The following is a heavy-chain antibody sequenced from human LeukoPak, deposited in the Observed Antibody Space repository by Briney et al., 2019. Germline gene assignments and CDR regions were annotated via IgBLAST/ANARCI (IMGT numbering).Heavy chain of an antibody. Sequence: ASVKVSCKASGGTFSSYTISWVRQAPGQGLEWMGRIIPILGIANYAQKFQGRVTITADKSTSTAYMELSSLRSEDTAVYYCASLGPPDYYDSSGYYSTLKGGHYYYGMDVWGQGTTVTVSS. CDR1: GGTFSSYT. CDR2: IIPILGIA. J-gene: IGHJ6*02. D-gene: IGHD3-22*01. V-gene: IGHV1-69*02. CDR3: ASLGPPDYYDSSGYYSTLKGGHYYYGMDV.